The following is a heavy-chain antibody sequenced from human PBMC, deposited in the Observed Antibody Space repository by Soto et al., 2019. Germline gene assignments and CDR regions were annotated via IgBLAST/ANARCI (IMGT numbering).Heavy chain of an antibody. CDR3: ARVYDYVWGSYRSYYFDY. CDR2: IIPIFGTA. Sequence: GASVKVSCKASGCTFSSYAISWVRQAPGQGLEWMGGIIPIFGTANYAQKFQGRVTITADESTSTAYMELSSLRSEDTAVYYCARVYDYVWGSYRSYYFDYWGQGTLVTVSS. CDR1: GCTFSSYA. J-gene: IGHJ4*02. D-gene: IGHD3-16*02. V-gene: IGHV1-69*13.